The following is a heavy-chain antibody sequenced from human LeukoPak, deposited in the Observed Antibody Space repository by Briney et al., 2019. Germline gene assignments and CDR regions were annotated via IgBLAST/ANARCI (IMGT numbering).Heavy chain of an antibody. V-gene: IGHV4-39*01. J-gene: IGHJ4*02. D-gene: IGHD6-13*01. CDR3: ARRTRIAAAGTGNFDY. CDR2: IYYSGST. CDR1: GGSNSSSSYY. Sequence: SETLSLTCTVSGGSNSSSSYYWGWIRQPPGKGLEWIGSIYYSGSTYYNPSLKSRVTISVDTSKNQFSLKLSSVTAADTAVYYCARRTRIAAAGTGNFDYWGQGTLVTVSS.